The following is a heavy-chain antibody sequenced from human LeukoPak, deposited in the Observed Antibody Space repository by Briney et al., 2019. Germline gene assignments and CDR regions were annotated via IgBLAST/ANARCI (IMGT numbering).Heavy chain of an antibody. J-gene: IGHJ3*02. CDR2: ISGSGGST. V-gene: IGHV3-23*01. CDR3: ARDPFCSSTSCLQNYYGSGSLMGGYAFDI. Sequence: QLGGSLRLSCAASGFTFSSYAMSWVRQAPGKGLEWVSAISGSGGSTYYADSVKGRFTISRDNSKNTLYLQMNSLRAEDTAVYYCARDPFCSSTSCLQNYYGSGSLMGGYAFDIWGQGTMVTVSS. D-gene: IGHD2-2*01. CDR1: GFTFSSYA.